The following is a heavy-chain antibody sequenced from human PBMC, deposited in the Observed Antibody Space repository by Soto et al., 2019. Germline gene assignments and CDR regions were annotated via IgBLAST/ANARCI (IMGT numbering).Heavy chain of an antibody. CDR1: GYTFTGYY. CDR3: ARDVMVEDYYYYGMDV. V-gene: IGHV1-2*04. D-gene: IGHD3-10*01. Sequence: QVQLVQSGAEVKKPGASVKVSCKASGYTFTGYYMHWVRQAPGQGLEWMGWINPNSGGTNYAQKFQGWVTMTRDTSISTAYMELSRLRSDDTAVYYCARDVMVEDYYYYGMDVWGQGTTVTVSS. J-gene: IGHJ6*02. CDR2: INPNSGGT.